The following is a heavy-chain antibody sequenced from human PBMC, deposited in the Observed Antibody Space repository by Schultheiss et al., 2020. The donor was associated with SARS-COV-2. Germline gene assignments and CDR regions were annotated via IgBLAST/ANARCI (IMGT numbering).Heavy chain of an antibody. CDR2: IIPILGIA. Sequence: SVKVSCKASGGTFSSYTISWVRQAPGQGLEWMGRIIPILGIANYAQKFQGRVTITADKSTSTAYMELSSLRSEDTAVYYCAKILEGDAFDIWGQGTMVTVSS. J-gene: IGHJ3*02. V-gene: IGHV1-69*02. CDR3: AKILEGDAFDI. CDR1: GGTFSSYT. D-gene: IGHD3-3*01.